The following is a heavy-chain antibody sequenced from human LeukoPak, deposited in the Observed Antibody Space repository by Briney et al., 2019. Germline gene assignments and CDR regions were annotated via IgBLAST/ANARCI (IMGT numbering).Heavy chain of an antibody. CDR1: GFTFSDYY. Sequence: GGSLRLSCAASGFTFSDYYMSWIRQAPGKGLEWISYISSSGNTISYADSVKGRFTISRDNAKNSLYLQMNSLRAEDTAVYYCARDRIQLWLRGPYFDYWGQGTLVTVSS. CDR2: ISSSGNTI. J-gene: IGHJ4*02. D-gene: IGHD5-18*01. V-gene: IGHV3-11*04. CDR3: ARDRIQLWLRGPYFDY.